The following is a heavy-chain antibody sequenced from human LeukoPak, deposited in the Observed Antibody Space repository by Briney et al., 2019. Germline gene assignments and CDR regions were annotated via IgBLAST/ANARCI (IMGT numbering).Heavy chain of an antibody. CDR2: IYYSGST. CDR3: ARRGVRTSWGY. Sequence: SETLSLTCTVSGYSISSGYYWGWIRQPPGKGLEWIGSIYYSGSTYYNPSLKSRVTISVDTSKNQFSLKLSSVTAADTAVYYCARRGVRTSWGYWGQGTLVTVSS. CDR1: GYSISSGYY. J-gene: IGHJ4*02. V-gene: IGHV4-38-2*02. D-gene: IGHD3-16*01.